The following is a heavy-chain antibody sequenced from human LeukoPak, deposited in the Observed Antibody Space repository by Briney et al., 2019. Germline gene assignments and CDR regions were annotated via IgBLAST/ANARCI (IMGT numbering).Heavy chain of an antibody. CDR3: ARNVVSASGWNLDYFDY. J-gene: IGHJ4*02. CDR1: GSSISSGSHY. Sequence: PSETLSLTCTVSGSSISSGSHYWGWIRQPPGKGLEWIGGIYHSGSTYFNPSLRSRVTVSVDTSNNQFSLKLSSVTAADTAVYYCARNVVSASGWNLDYFDYWGQGTLVTVSS. D-gene: IGHD6-19*01. CDR2: IYHSGST. V-gene: IGHV4-39*01.